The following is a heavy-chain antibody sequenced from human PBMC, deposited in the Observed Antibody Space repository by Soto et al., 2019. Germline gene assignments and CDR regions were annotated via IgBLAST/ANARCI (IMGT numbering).Heavy chain of an antibody. J-gene: IGHJ4*02. Sequence: QVQLVQSGAEVKNPGASVKVSCRTSGYTFTDYYLHWVRQAPGQGLEWMGWINPQSGGTNYAQRFRDWVTLTRDSSISTAYMELSRLKSDSTAMYYCARHLAAGDVWGQGTLVTVSS. D-gene: IGHD2-8*02. CDR1: GYTFTDYY. V-gene: IGHV1-2*04. CDR3: ARHLAAGDV. CDR2: INPQSGGT.